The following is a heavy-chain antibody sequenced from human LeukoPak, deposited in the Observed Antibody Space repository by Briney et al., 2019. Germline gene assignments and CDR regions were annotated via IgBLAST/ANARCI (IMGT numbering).Heavy chain of an antibody. CDR3: AREDTAMVGFDY. J-gene: IGHJ4*02. D-gene: IGHD5-18*01. CDR1: GGSFSGYY. Sequence: SETLSLTCAVYGGSFSGYYWSWIRQPPGKGLEWIGEINHSGSTYYNPSLKSRVTISVDTSKNQFSLKLSSVTAADTAVYYCAREDTAMVGFDYWGQGTLVTVSS. V-gene: IGHV4-34*01. CDR2: INHSGST.